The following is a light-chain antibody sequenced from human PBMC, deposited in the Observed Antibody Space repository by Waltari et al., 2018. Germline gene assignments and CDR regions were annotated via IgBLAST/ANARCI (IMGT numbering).Light chain of an antibody. J-gene: IGKJ1*01. Sequence: EIVLTQSPGTLSLSPGERDTLSCRTSQSVASYYIAWYQQKPGQAPRLLIYGASSRTTGIPDRFSGGGSGTDFTLTITRLGPEDFAVYYCQQYGTSPPWTFGQGTKVEVK. CDR2: GAS. V-gene: IGKV3-20*01. CDR1: QSVASYY. CDR3: QQYGTSPPWT.